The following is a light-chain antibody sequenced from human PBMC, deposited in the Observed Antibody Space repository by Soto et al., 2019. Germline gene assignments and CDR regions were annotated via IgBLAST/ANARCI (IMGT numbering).Light chain of an antibody. CDR2: EVT. V-gene: IGLV2-8*01. Sequence: QSALTQPPSASGSPGPSVTISCTGTSGDVGAYDYVSWYQQHPGKAPKLLIYEVTKRPLGVPDRFSGSKSGNAASLTVSGLQAEDEADYYCSSYAGSNYPYVFGTGTKLTVL. CDR3: SSYAGSNYPYV. CDR1: SGDVGAYDY. J-gene: IGLJ1*01.